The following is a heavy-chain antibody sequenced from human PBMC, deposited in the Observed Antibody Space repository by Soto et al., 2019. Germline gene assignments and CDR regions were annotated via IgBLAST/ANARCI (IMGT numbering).Heavy chain of an antibody. Sequence: GGSLRLSCAASGFTFGIYAMSWVRQAPGKGLEWVSSISGSGGSIYYTHSVKGRFTISRDKTKNTLDLQMNSLRAEDTAVYHCARVAPEYSSTPRRFDFWGQGTLVTVSS. CDR3: ARVAPEYSSTPRRFDF. D-gene: IGHD6-13*01. CDR2: ISGSGGSI. J-gene: IGHJ4*02. V-gene: IGHV3-23*01. CDR1: GFTFGIYA.